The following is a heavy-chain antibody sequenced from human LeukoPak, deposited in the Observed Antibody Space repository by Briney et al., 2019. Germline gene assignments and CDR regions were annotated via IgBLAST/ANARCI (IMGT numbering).Heavy chain of an antibody. V-gene: IGHV3-13*01. J-gene: IGHJ4*02. Sequence: GGSLRLSCTASGFTLGSHDMHWVRQIPGQGLEWVAAVSSGFRAFFADSVQGRFTVSREDARNSLYLQMNSLRAGDTAVYYCVREARGYHYTYFDYWGQGTLVTVSS. CDR2: VSSGFRA. D-gene: IGHD5-18*01. CDR3: VREARGYHYTYFDY. CDR1: GFTLGSHD.